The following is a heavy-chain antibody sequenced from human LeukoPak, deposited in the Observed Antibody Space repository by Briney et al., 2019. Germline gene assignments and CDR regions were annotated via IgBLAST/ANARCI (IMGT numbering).Heavy chain of an antibody. CDR1: GFTFSSYW. CDR3: ARDKLPSRITYYYYGMDV. CDR2: IKQDGSEK. Sequence: GGSLRLSCAASGFTFSSYWMSWVRQAPGKGLEWVANIKQDGSEKYYVDSVKGRFTISRDNAKNSLHLQMNSLRAEDTAVYYCARDKLPSRITYYYYGMDVWGQGTTVTVSS. V-gene: IGHV3-7*01. J-gene: IGHJ6*02. D-gene: IGHD3-10*01.